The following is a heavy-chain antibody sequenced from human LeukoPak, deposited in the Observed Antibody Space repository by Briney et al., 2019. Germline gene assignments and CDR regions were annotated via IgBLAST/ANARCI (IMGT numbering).Heavy chain of an antibody. Sequence: SVKVSCKASGGTFSSYAISWVRQALGQGLEWMGGIIPIFGTANYAQKFQGRVTITADESTSTAYMELSSLRSEDTAVYYCARDPDYYDSSGYYWFDPWGQGTLVTVSS. D-gene: IGHD3-22*01. V-gene: IGHV1-69*13. CDR1: GGTFSSYA. CDR3: ARDPDYYDSSGYYWFDP. CDR2: IIPIFGTA. J-gene: IGHJ5*02.